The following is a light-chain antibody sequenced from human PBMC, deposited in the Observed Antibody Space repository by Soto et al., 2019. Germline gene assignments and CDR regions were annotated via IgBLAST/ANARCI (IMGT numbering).Light chain of an antibody. V-gene: IGKV1-5*01. CDR3: QQYYSYSLYT. CDR2: DAS. J-gene: IGKJ2*01. Sequence: DIQMTQSPSTLSASVGDRVTITCRASQSIRGWLAWYQQKPGKAPNLLIYDASNLESGVPSRFSGSGYGTEFTLTIITLQPDDFATHSCQQYYSYSLYTFGPGTTLEIK. CDR1: QSIRGW.